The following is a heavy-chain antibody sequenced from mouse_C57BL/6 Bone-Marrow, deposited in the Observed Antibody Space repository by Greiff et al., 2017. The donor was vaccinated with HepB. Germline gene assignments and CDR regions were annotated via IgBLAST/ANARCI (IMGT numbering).Heavy chain of an antibody. CDR2: IYPGGGYT. CDR1: GYTFTNYW. CDR3: ARNYYGSRAMDY. Sequence: QVQLKQSGAELVRPGTSVKMSCKASGYTFTNYWIGWAKQRPGHGLEWIGDIYPGGGYTNYNEKFKGKATLTADKSSSTAYMQFSSLTSEDSAIYYCARNYYGSRAMDYWGQGTSVTVSS. J-gene: IGHJ4*01. V-gene: IGHV1-63*01. D-gene: IGHD1-1*01.